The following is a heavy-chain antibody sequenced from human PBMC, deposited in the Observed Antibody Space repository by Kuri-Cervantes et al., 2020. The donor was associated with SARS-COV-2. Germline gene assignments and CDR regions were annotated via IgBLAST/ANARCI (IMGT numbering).Heavy chain of an antibody. D-gene: IGHD4-11*01. CDR2: IKCDGTEK. CDR3: ARDSNHYGGWFDP. J-gene: IGHJ5*02. CDR1: GFSFISSW. V-gene: IGHV3-52*01. Sequence: LSLTCAASGFSFISSWMQCVCQAPEKELEWVADIKCDGTEKHCVDSVKGRFTISRDNAKNSLYLQMNSLRAEDTAVYYCARDSNHYGGWFDPWGQGTLVTVSS.